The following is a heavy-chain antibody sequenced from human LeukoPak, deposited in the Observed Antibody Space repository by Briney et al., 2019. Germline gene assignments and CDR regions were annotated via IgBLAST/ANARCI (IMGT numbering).Heavy chain of an antibody. CDR1: GGSISTYY. CDR2: MYTSGTT. V-gene: IGHV4-4*07. J-gene: IGHJ3*02. D-gene: IGHD2-21*02. Sequence: SETLSLTCTVSGGSISTYYWSWIRQPAGKGLEWIGRMYTSGTTKYNPSLKSRVTMSVDTSNNQFSLKVSSVTAADTAVYYCARGVTAIWGGFDIWGQGTMVTVSS. CDR3: ARGVTAIWGGFDI.